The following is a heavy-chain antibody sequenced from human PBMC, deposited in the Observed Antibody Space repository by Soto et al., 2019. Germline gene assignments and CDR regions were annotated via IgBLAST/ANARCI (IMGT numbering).Heavy chain of an antibody. CDR3: VRDGLDYYDTERLYFDN. J-gene: IGHJ4*02. CDR1: GFNFITYS. Sequence: EVQLVESGGGPVRPGGSLKLSCAASGFNFITYSLSWVRQAPGKGLEWVASISSSAVYIDYADSVKGRFTISRDNANNSLYLQMNSLRAEDPATYYCVRDGLDYYDTERLYFDNWGQGTLVTVSS. V-gene: IGHV3-21*01. D-gene: IGHD3-22*01. CDR2: ISSSAVYI.